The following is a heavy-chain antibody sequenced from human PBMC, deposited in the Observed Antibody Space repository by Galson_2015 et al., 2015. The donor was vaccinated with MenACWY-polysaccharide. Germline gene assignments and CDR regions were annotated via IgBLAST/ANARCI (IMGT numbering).Heavy chain of an antibody. Sequence: SVKVSCKASGYTFTTYAMNWVRQAPGQGLEWMGGINTNTGNPTYAQGFTGRFVFSLDASVSTAYLQISSLKAKDTAVYYCARDPNQKAQTVPTGRFDYWGQAPLVAVSS. CDR2: INTNTGNP. V-gene: IGHV7-4-1*02. CDR3: ARDPNQKAQTVPTGRFDY. J-gene: IGHJ4*02. D-gene: IGHD5-12*01. CDR1: GYTFTTYA.